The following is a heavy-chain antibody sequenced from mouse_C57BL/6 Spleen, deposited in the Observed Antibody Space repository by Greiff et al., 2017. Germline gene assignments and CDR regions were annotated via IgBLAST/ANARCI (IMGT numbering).Heavy chain of an antibody. CDR2: IDPSDSYT. J-gene: IGHJ4*01. CDR3: ARRTAVVAKDAMDY. V-gene: IGHV1-69*01. Sequence: VQLQQPGAELVMPGASVKLSCKASGYTFTSYGMHWVKQRPGQGLEWIGEIDPSDSYTNYNQKLKGKSTLTVDKSSSTAYVKLSSLTSEDYAVDYYARRTAVVAKDAMDYWGQGTLVTVSS. D-gene: IGHD1-1*01. CDR1: GYTFTSYG.